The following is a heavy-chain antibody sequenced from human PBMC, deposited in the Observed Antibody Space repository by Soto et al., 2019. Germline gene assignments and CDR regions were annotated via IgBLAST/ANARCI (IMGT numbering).Heavy chain of an antibody. CDR1: GFTFSSYS. V-gene: IGHV3-21*01. J-gene: IGHJ4*02. CDR3: ARDGIAAAGDAPNFDY. Sequence: EVQLVESGGGLVKPGGSLRLSCAASGFTFSSYSMNWVRQAPGKGLEWVSSISSSSSYIYYADSVKGRVNISRDNAKNSLYLQMNRLRAEDTAVYYCARDGIAAAGDAPNFDYWGQGTLVTVSS. CDR2: ISSSSSYI. D-gene: IGHD6-13*01.